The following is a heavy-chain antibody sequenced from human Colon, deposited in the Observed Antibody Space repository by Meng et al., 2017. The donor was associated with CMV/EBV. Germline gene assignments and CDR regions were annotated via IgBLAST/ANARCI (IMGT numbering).Heavy chain of an antibody. D-gene: IGHD4/OR15-4a*01. J-gene: IGHJ4*02. CDR1: GVSIRTHY. V-gene: IGHV4-59*11. CDR2: MYYTGKT. Sequence: SETLSLTCTVFGVSIRTHYYNWIRQAPGKRPEWIAYMYYTGKTNSNPSLKSRVSVSMDTSKNQLSLKLDSVTAADTAVYYCAREDYGVGSFDYWGQGMLVNVSS. CDR3: AREDYGVGSFDY.